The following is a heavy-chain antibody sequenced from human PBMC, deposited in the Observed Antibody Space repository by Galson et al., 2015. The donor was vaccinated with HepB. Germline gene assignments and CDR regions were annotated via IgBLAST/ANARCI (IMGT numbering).Heavy chain of an antibody. CDR2: ITWDGGRT. CDR1: GFTFDDYA. V-gene: IGHV3-43D*03. D-gene: IGHD6-19*01. CDR3: ARDIEKTGWYALDY. Sequence: SLRLSCAASGFTFDDYAMHWVRQAPGKGLEWVSFITWDGGRTSYADSVQGRVSISRDNSKNSLYLEMNNLRAEDTALYYCARDIEKTGWYALDYWGQGTLVTVSS. J-gene: IGHJ4*02.